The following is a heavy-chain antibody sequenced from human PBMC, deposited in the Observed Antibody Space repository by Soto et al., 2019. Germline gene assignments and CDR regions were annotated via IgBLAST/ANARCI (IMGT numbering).Heavy chain of an antibody. Sequence: GGSLRLSCAASGFTFSSYAMHWVRQAPGKGLEWVAVISYDGSNKYYADSVKGRFTISRDNSKNTLYLQMNSLRAEDTAVYYCARALASIAVAGTVYYYGMDVWGQGTTVTVSS. CDR1: GFTFSSYA. CDR3: ARALASIAVAGTVYYYGMDV. CDR2: ISYDGSNK. J-gene: IGHJ6*02. D-gene: IGHD6-19*01. V-gene: IGHV3-30-3*01.